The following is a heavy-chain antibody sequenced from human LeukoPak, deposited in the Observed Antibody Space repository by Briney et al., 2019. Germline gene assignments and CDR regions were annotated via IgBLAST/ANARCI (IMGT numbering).Heavy chain of an antibody. CDR1: GGSISSGGYY. CDR2: VYISGST. Sequence: PSQTLSLTCTVSGGSISSGGYYWSWIRQPAGKGLEWIGRVYISGSTNYNPSLKSRLSISIDTSKNQFSLNLSSVTAADTAVYYCARHGAIAVAGTSYGALDYWGQGTLVTVSS. J-gene: IGHJ4*02. CDR3: ARHGAIAVAGTSYGALDY. D-gene: IGHD6-19*01. V-gene: IGHV4-61*02.